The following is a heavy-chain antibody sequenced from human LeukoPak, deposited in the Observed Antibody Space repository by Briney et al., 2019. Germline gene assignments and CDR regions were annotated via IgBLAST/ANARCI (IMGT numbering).Heavy chain of an antibody. D-gene: IGHD3-10*01. V-gene: IGHV1-24*01. J-gene: IGHJ4*02. Sequence: ASERVSCKVSGYTVTELSMYWVRQATGKWLGWMGGFDPEDGETIYAQKFQGRVTMTEDTSTDTAYMELSSLRSEDTAVYYCATYRPMVRGVIYGPRFDYWGQGTLVTVSS. CDR2: FDPEDGET. CDR1: GYTVTELS. CDR3: ATYRPMVRGVIYGPRFDY.